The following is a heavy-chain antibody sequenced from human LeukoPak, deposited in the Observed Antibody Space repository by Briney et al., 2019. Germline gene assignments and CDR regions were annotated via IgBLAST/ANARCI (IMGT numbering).Heavy chain of an antibody. CDR1: GIILSNYA. Sequence: PGGSLRLSCAVSGIILSNYAMSWVRQAPGKGLEWVAGISGSGGGTNYADSVKGRFTISRDNPKNTLYLQMNNLRADDTAVYFCAKRGVVIRVILVGFHKEAYYFDSWGQGALVTVSS. D-gene: IGHD3-22*01. CDR2: ISGSGGGT. CDR3: AKRGVVIRVILVGFHKEAYYFDS. J-gene: IGHJ4*02. V-gene: IGHV3-23*01.